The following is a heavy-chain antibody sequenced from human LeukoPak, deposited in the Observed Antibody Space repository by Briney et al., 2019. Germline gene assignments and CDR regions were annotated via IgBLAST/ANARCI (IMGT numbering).Heavy chain of an antibody. D-gene: IGHD2-2*01. CDR1: GGTFSSYA. J-gene: IGHJ6*03. CDR2: IIPIFGTA. V-gene: IGHV1-69*05. Sequence: AASVKVSCKASGGTFSSYAISWVRQAPGQGLEWMGGIIPIFGTANYAQKFQGRVTITTDESTSTAYMELSSLRSEDTAVYYCARDPRYCSSTSCYRRDRHYYMDVWGKGTTVTVSS. CDR3: ARDPRYCSSTSCYRRDRHYYMDV.